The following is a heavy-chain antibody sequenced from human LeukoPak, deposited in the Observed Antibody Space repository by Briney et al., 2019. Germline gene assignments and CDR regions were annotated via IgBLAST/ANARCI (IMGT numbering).Heavy chain of an antibody. CDR2: IIPILGIA. D-gene: IGHD6-19*01. CDR1: GGTFSSYA. V-gene: IGHV1-69*04. CDR3: AGDGGIAVAGSDY. J-gene: IGHJ4*02. Sequence: SVKVSCKASGGTFSSYAIIWVRQAPGQGLEWMGRIIPILGIANYAQKFQGRVTITADKSTSTAYMELSSLRSEDTAVYYCAGDGGIAVAGSDYWGQGTLVTVSS.